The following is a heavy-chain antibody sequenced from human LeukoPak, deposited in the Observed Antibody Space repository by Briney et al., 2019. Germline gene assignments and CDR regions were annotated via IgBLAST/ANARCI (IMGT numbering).Heavy chain of an antibody. CDR1: GFTFSSYS. J-gene: IGHJ3*02. V-gene: IGHV3-21*01. D-gene: IGHD5-24*01. Sequence: GGSLRLSCAASGFTFSSYSMNWVRQAPGKGLEWVSSISSSSSYIYYADSVKGRFTISRDNAKNSLYLQMNSLRAEDTAVYYCASRDGYNSQGYAFDIWGQGTMVTVSS. CDR3: ASRDGYNSQGYAFDI. CDR2: ISSSSSYI.